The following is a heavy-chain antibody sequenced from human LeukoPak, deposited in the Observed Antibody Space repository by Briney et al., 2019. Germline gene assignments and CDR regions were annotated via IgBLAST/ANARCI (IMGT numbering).Heavy chain of an antibody. V-gene: IGHV4-31*03. Sequence: SQTLSLTCTVSGVSLSSGGYYWSWIRHLPGKGLEWIGYIYYSGNSYSNPSLKNRLTISVATSKNQFSLKVNSVTAADTAVYYSARAQSDLQFFDFWGQGTLVTVSS. J-gene: IGHJ4*02. CDR3: ARAQSDLQFFDF. CDR2: IYYSGNS. CDR1: GVSLSSGGYY. D-gene: IGHD3/OR15-3a*01.